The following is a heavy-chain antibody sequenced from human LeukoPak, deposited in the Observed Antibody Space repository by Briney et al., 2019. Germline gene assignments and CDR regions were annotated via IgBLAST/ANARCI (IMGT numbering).Heavy chain of an antibody. Sequence: SETLSLTCTVSGGSISSSSYYWGWIRQPPGKGLEWIGSIYYSGSTYYNPSLKNRVTISVDTSKNQFSLKLSSVTAADTAVYYCARHFLAGLVVVVPAATKFDYWGQGTLVTVSS. CDR2: IYYSGST. J-gene: IGHJ4*02. D-gene: IGHD2-2*01. CDR3: ARHFLAGLVVVVPAATKFDY. CDR1: GGSISSSSYY. V-gene: IGHV4-39*01.